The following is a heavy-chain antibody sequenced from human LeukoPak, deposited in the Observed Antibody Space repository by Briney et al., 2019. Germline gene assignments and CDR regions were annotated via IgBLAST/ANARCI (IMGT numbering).Heavy chain of an antibody. CDR3: ARDRSYDILTGNYKRSGFDY. D-gene: IGHD3-9*01. CDR2: ISYDGNNK. Sequence: PGRSLRLSCAASGFTFSSYAMHWVRQAPGKGLEWVAFISYDGNNKYYADSVKGRFTISRDNSKNTLYLQMNSLRVEDTAVYYCARDRSYDILTGNYKRSGFDYWGQGTLVTVSS. CDR1: GFTFSSYA. J-gene: IGHJ4*02. V-gene: IGHV3-30-3*01.